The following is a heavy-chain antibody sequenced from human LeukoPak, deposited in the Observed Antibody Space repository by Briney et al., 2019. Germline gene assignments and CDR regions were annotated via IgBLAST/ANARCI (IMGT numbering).Heavy chain of an antibody. CDR3: AKDIGIAAAGTDWYFDY. Sequence: ARSLRLSCAASGFTFDDYAMHWVRQAPGKGLEWVSGISWNSGSIGYADSVKGRFTISRDNAKNSLYLQMNSLRAEDTALYYCAKDIGIAAAGTDWYFDYWGQGTLVTVSS. CDR2: ISWNSGSI. CDR1: GFTFDDYA. V-gene: IGHV3-9*01. D-gene: IGHD6-13*01. J-gene: IGHJ4*02.